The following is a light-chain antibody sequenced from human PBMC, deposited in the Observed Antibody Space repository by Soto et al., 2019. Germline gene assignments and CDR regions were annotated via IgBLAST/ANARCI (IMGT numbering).Light chain of an antibody. CDR3: HQYGSSPRT. CDR2: AAS. V-gene: IGKV3-20*01. J-gene: IGKJ4*01. Sequence: EIVLTQSPGTLSLSPGERATLSCRTSQSVSSSYLAWYQQKPGQAPRLLIYAASTRATGIPVRFSGSGSGADFTLTISRLEPEDFAVYYCHQYGSSPRTFGGGTKVEIK. CDR1: QSVSSSY.